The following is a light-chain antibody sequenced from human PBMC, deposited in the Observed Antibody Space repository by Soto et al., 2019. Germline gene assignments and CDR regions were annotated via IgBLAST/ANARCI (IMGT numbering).Light chain of an antibody. CDR1: QNINDY. J-gene: IGKJ1*01. CDR3: QHYNSYSEA. Sequence: DVKVTQSPATLSASVGDRVTITCRASQNINDYLAWYQQKPGKSPKVLIYDASTLESGVPSRFSGSGSGTEFTLTISSLQPDDFATYYCQHYNSYSEAFAQRTKVAIK. V-gene: IGKV1-5*01. CDR2: DAS.